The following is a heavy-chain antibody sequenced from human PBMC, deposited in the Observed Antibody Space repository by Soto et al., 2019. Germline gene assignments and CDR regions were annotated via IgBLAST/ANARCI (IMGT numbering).Heavy chain of an antibody. J-gene: IGHJ5*02. D-gene: IGHD3-10*01. CDR2: IYYSGST. CDR3: ARHNRGVTGWYNWFDP. Sequence: QLQLQESGPGLVKPSETLSLTCTVSGGSISSSSYYWGWIRQPPGKGLEWIGSIYYSGSTSYNPSLKSRVTISVDTSKNQFSLKLSSVTAADTAVYYCARHNRGVTGWYNWFDPWGQGTLVTVSS. V-gene: IGHV4-39*01. CDR1: GGSISSSSYY.